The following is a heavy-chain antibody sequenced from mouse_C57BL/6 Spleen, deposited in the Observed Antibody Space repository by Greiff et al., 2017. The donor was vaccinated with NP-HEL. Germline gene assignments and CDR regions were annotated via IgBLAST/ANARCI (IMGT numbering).Heavy chain of an antibody. CDR2: IYPGDGDT. CDR3: ARGVITTGGYFDV. D-gene: IGHD1-1*01. V-gene: IGHV1-80*01. Sequence: VQLQQSGAELVKPGASVKISCTASGYAFSSYWMNWVKQRPGKGLEWIGQIYPGDGDTNYNGKFKGKATLTADKSSSTAYQQLSSLTSEDSAVYFCARGVITTGGYFDVWGTGTTVTVSS. J-gene: IGHJ1*03. CDR1: GYAFSSYW.